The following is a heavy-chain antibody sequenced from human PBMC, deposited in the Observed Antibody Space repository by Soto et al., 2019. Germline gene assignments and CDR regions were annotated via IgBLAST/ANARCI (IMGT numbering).Heavy chain of an antibody. J-gene: IGHJ4*02. Sequence: ASVKVSCKASGYTFTSYYMHWVRQAPGQGLEWMGIINPSGGSTSYAQKFQGRVTMTRDTSTSTVYMELSSLRSEDTAVYYCARDVEWACDILTGSAPYYFDYWGQGTLVTVSS. CDR2: INPSGGST. CDR1: GYTFTSYY. CDR3: ARDVEWACDILTGSAPYYFDY. V-gene: IGHV1-46*03. D-gene: IGHD3-9*01.